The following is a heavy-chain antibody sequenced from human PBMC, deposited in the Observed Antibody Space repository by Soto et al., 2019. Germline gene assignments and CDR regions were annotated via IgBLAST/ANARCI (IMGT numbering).Heavy chain of an antibody. CDR1: GFTFSRFG. CDR3: AKGGRGSYHGHFDY. V-gene: IGHV3-23*01. J-gene: IGHJ4*02. Sequence: EVQLLESGGGLVQPGGSLRLSCVASGFTFSRFGMSWVRQAPGEGLEWVSGISGSGASTHYVDSVKGRFTISRDNSKNTLYLQMNSLRAEDTAVYYCAKGGRGSYHGHFDYWGQGTLVTVSS. D-gene: IGHD1-26*01. CDR2: ISGSGAST.